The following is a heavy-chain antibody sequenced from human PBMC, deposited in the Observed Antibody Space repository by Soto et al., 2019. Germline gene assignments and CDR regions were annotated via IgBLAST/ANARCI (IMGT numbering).Heavy chain of an antibody. CDR2: IIPIFGTA. V-gene: IGHV1-69*13. J-gene: IGHJ6*02. CDR1: GGTFSSYA. Sequence: SVKVSCKASGGTFSSYAISWVRQAPGQGLEWMGGIIPIFGTANYAQKFQGRVTITADESTSTAYMELSSLRSEDTAVYYCATGDPIVLVPAAMPGYYYYGMDGWGQGTTVTVSS. CDR3: ATGDPIVLVPAAMPGYYYYGMDG. D-gene: IGHD2-2*01.